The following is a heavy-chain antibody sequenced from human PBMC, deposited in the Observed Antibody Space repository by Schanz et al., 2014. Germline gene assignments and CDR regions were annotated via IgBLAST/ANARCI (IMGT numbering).Heavy chain of an antibody. D-gene: IGHD3-10*01. V-gene: IGHV3-73*01. Sequence: EEKRVESVFFLLQPGGSLRLSCVASASTFSGSSMHWVRPSSFTWLAWVGRIRRKAAPYATTYAAPLKGRITISRDDSKNTAYLQMNSLKTEDTAVYYCCRSGSPIYYHGLDVWGQGTTVTVSS. J-gene: IGHJ6*02. CDR2: IRRKAAPYAT. CDR1: ASTFSGSS. CDR3: CRSGSPIYYHGLDV.